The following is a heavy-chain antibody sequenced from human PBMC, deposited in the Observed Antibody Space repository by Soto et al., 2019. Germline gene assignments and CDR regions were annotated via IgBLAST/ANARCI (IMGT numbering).Heavy chain of an antibody. CDR1: GLTFSGSA. Sequence: EVQLVESGGGLVQPGGSLKLSCAASGLTFSGSAMHWVRQASGKGLEWVGRIRSKANSYATSYAASVKGRFTISRDDSKNTAYLQMNSLKTEDTAVYYCTRDELYDSSGYYLFGYWGQGTLVTVSS. D-gene: IGHD3-22*01. CDR2: IRSKANSYAT. CDR3: TRDELYDSSGYYLFGY. V-gene: IGHV3-73*01. J-gene: IGHJ4*02.